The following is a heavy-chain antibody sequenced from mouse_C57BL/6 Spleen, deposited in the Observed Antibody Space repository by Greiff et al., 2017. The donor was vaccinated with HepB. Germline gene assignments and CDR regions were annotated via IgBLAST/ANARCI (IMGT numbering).Heavy chain of an antibody. D-gene: IGHD2-4*01. V-gene: IGHV1-64*01. J-gene: IGHJ3*01. Sequence: QVQLQQPGAELVKPGASVKLSCKASGYTFTSYWMHWVKQRPGQGLEWIGMIHPNSGSTNYNEKFKSKATLTVDKSSSTAYMQLSSLTSEDSAVYYCVYYDYDGSYWGQGTLVTVSA. CDR3: VYYDYDGSY. CDR2: IHPNSGST. CDR1: GYTFTSYW.